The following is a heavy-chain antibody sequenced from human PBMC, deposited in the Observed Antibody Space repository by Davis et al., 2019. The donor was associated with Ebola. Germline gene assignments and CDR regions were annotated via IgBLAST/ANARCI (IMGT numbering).Heavy chain of an antibody. CDR2: IKQDGSEK. V-gene: IGHV3-7*01. D-gene: IGHD6-19*01. CDR3: ATTPQYSSGQNKPFDY. J-gene: IGHJ4*02. Sequence: GESLKISCAASGFTFSSYWMSWVRQAPGKGLEWVANIKQDGSEKYYVDSVKGRFTISRDNAKNSLYLQMSSLRAEDTAVYYCATTPQYSSGQNKPFDYWGQGTLVTVSS. CDR1: GFTFSSYW.